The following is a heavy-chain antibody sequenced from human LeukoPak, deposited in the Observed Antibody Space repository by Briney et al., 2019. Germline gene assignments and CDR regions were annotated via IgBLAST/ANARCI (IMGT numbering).Heavy chain of an antibody. CDR3: AKVRGDYGGNSGEFFQH. CDR2: IRYDGSNK. CDR1: GFIFSSYG. J-gene: IGHJ1*01. D-gene: IGHD4-23*01. V-gene: IGHV3-30*02. Sequence: LPGGSLRLSCTASGFIFSSYGMHWVRQAPGKGLEWVAFIRYDGSNKYYADSVKGRFTISRDNSKNTLYLQMNGLRAEDTAVYYCAKVRGDYGGNSGEFFQHWGQGTLVTASS.